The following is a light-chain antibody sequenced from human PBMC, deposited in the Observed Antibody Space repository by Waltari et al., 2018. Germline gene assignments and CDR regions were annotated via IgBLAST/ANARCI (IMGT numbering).Light chain of an antibody. CDR3: QRYNSAPYT. Sequence: DIQMTQSPSSLSASVRDRVTITCRASQGISNFLAWYQQKPGKVPKLLIYAASTLQSGVPSRFSGSGSGTDFTLTISSLQPEDVGTYYCQRYNSAPYTFGRGTKLEIK. CDR1: QGISNF. J-gene: IGKJ2*01. V-gene: IGKV1-27*01. CDR2: AAS.